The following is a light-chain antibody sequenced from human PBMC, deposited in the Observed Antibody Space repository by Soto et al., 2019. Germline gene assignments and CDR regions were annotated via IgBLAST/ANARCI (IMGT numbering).Light chain of an antibody. V-gene: IGKV3-20*01. Sequence: ELVLTQSPGTLSLSPGERATLSCRASQSVSSSYLAWYQQKPGQAPRLLIHGASSRATGIPDRFSGSGSGTDFTLTINRLEPEDFAVYYCQQYVTSRRTFGPGTKVDIK. CDR1: QSVSSSY. CDR2: GAS. CDR3: QQYVTSRRT. J-gene: IGKJ1*01.